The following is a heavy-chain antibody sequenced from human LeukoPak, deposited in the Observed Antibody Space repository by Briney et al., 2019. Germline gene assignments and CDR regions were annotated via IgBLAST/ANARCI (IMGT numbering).Heavy chain of an antibody. Sequence: SETLSLTCTVSGGSISSSSYYWGWIRQPPGKGLEWIGYIYHSGSTNYNPSLKSRVTISVDTSKNQFSLKLSSVTAADTAVYYCARGGGYASPIGYWGQGALVTVSS. D-gene: IGHD5-12*01. J-gene: IGHJ4*02. CDR1: GGSISSSSYY. CDR2: IYHSGST. CDR3: ARGGGYASPIGY. V-gene: IGHV4-61*05.